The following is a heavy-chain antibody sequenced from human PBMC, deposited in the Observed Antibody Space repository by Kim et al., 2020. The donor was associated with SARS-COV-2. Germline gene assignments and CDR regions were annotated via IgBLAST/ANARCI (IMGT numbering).Heavy chain of an antibody. CDR1: GGSISSYY. CDR2: IYYSGST. D-gene: IGHD3-22*01. J-gene: IGHJ6*02. V-gene: IGHV4-59*01. CDR3: AREGGYYYDSSGYPGEIYYGMDD. Sequence: SETLSLTCTVSGGSISSYYWSWIRQPPGKGLEWIGYIYYSGSTNYNPSLKSRVTISVDTSKNQFSLKLSSVTAADTAVYYCAREGGYYYDSSGYPGEIYYGMDDWGQGTTVTVSS.